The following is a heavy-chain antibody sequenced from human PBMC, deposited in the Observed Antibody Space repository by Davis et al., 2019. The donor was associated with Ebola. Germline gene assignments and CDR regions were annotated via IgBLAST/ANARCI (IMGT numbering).Heavy chain of an antibody. Sequence: GESLKISCAASGFTVSSNYMRWVRQAPGKGLEWVSVIYSGGSTYYADSVKGRFTISRENSKNTLYLQMNSLRAEDTAVYYCAKSCNSASCYQSPNSYWGQGTLVTVSS. CDR2: IYSGGST. J-gene: IGHJ4*02. V-gene: IGHV3-53*01. D-gene: IGHD2-2*01. CDR3: AKSCNSASCYQSPNSY. CDR1: GFTVSSNY.